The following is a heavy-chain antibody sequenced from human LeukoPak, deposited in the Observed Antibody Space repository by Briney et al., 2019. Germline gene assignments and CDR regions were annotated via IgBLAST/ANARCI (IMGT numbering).Heavy chain of an antibody. D-gene: IGHD5-18*01. Sequence: SQTLSLTCTVSGGSISSGSYYWSWIRQPAGKGLEWIGRIYTSGSTNYNPSLKSRVTISVDTSKNQFSLKLSSVTAADTAVYYCARGRIQLWSGNYYYGMDVWGKGTTVTVSS. V-gene: IGHV4-61*02. J-gene: IGHJ6*04. CDR2: IYTSGST. CDR1: GGSISSGSYY. CDR3: ARGRIQLWSGNYYYGMDV.